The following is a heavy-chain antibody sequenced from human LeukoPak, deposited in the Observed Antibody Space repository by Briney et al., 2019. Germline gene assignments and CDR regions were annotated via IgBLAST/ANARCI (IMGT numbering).Heavy chain of an antibody. V-gene: IGHV3-13*01. Sequence: GGSLRLSCAASGFTFSSYDMHWVRQATGKGLGWVSAIGTAGDTYYPGSVKGRFTISRENAENSLYLQMNSLRAGDTAVYYCARVDGYSSSWSYDYWGQGTLVTVSS. CDR3: ARVDGYSSSWSYDY. CDR2: IGTAGDT. CDR1: GFTFSSYD. D-gene: IGHD6-13*01. J-gene: IGHJ4*02.